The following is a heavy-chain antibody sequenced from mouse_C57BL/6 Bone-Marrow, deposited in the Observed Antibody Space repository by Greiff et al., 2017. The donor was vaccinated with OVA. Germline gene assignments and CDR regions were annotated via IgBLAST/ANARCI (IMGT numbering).Heavy chain of an antibody. V-gene: IGHV1-9*01. CDR1: GYTFTGYW. CDR3: ARGQLLRDWYFDV. CDR2: ILPGSGST. Sequence: VQLQQSGAELLKPGASVKLSCKATGYTFTGYWIEWVKQRPGHGLEWIGEILPGSGSTKYNEKFKGKATFTADTSSNTAYMQRSSLTTEDSAIYCLARGQLLRDWYFDVWGTGTTVTVSS. D-gene: IGHD1-1*01. J-gene: IGHJ1*03.